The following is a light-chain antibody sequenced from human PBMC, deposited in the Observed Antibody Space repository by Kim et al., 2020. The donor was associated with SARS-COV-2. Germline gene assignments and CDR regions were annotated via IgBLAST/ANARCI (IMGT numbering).Light chain of an antibody. CDR3: QQCGSSPPT. CDR2: GAS. CDR1: QSVSSSY. J-gene: IGKJ1*01. Sequence: EIVLTQSPGTLSLSPGERATLSCRASQSVSSSYLAWYQQKPGQAPRLLIYGASSRATDIPDRFSGSGSGTDFTLTISRLEPEDFAVYYCQQCGSSPPTFGQGTKVDIK. V-gene: IGKV3-20*01.